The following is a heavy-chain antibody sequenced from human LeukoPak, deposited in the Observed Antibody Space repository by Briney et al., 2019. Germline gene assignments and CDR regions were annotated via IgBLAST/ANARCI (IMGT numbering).Heavy chain of an antibody. Sequence: SETLSLTCTVPGGSISSGSYYWSWIRQPAGKGLEWIGRIYTSGSTNYNPSLKSRVTISVDTSKNQFSLKLSSVTAADTAVYYCATLTMVRGVIVDYWGQGTLVTVSS. D-gene: IGHD3-10*01. CDR3: ATLTMVRGVIVDY. CDR2: IYTSGST. J-gene: IGHJ4*02. CDR1: GGSISSGSYY. V-gene: IGHV4-61*02.